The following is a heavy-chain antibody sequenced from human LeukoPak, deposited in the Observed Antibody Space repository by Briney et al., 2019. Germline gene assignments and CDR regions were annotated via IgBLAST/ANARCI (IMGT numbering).Heavy chain of an antibody. J-gene: IGHJ4*02. V-gene: IGHV4-30-4*08. CDR3: ARGENYYGSGSPFDY. CDR1: GGSISSGDYY. D-gene: IGHD3-10*01. Sequence: PSETLSLTCTVSGGSISSGDYYWSWIRQPPGKGLEWIEYIYYSGSTYYNPSLKSRVTISVDTSKNQFSLKLSSVTAADTAVYYCARGENYYGSGSPFDYWGQGTLVTVSS. CDR2: IYYSGST.